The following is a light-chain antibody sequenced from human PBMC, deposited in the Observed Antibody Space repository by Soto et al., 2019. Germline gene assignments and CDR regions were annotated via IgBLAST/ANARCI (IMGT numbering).Light chain of an antibody. CDR1: QSINTY. CDR2: AAY. J-gene: IGKJ3*01. CDR3: KQSYSSPFT. V-gene: IGKV1-39*01. Sequence: DIQMTQSPSSLSASVGDRVTITCRASQSINTYLNWYQQKPQKAPELLIYAAYSLQSGVQSRFGGSGSGTDFTLTISSLQPEDFATYYCKQSYSSPFTFGPGTKVDIK.